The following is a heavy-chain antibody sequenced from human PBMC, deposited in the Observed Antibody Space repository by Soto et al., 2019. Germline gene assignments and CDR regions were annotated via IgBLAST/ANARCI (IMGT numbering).Heavy chain of an antibody. CDR2: ISAYNGNT. Sequence: ASVKGSCKTSGYTFTSYGISWVRQAPGQGLEWMGWISAYNGNTNYAQKLQGRVTMTTDTSTSTAYMELRSLRSDDTAVYYCARVPPEYCSSTSCYGGDHYFDYWGQGTLVTVSS. CDR3: ARVPPEYCSSTSCYGGDHYFDY. J-gene: IGHJ4*02. V-gene: IGHV1-18*01. D-gene: IGHD2-2*01. CDR1: GYTFTSYG.